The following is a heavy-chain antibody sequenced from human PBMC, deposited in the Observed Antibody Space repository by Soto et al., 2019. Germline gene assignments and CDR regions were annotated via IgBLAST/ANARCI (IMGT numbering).Heavy chain of an antibody. V-gene: IGHV3-74*01. J-gene: IGHJ4*02. CDR1: GFTFTNYW. Sequence: GSLGLSCEASGFTFTNYWMHWVRQAPGKGLVWVSRIKTGGSRTNYGDSVKGRFTISRDNAKNTLYLEMNSLRAEDTAVYYCARPSTYSTFFDYWGQGTLVTVSS. CDR2: IKTGGSRT. CDR3: ARPSTYSTFFDY. D-gene: IGHD6-13*01.